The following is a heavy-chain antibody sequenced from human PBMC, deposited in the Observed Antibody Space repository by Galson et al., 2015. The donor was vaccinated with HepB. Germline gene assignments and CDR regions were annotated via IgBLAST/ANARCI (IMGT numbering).Heavy chain of an antibody. J-gene: IGHJ4*02. CDR3: ARGTPYGGNVLFDY. CDR2: IIPIFGTA. CDR1: GGTFSSYA. V-gene: IGHV1-69*13. Sequence: SVKVSCKASGGTFSSYAISWVRQAPGQGLEWMGGIIPIFGTANYAQKFQGRVTITADESTSTAYMELSSLRSEDTAVYYCARGTPYGGNVLFDYWGQGTLVTVSS. D-gene: IGHD4-23*01.